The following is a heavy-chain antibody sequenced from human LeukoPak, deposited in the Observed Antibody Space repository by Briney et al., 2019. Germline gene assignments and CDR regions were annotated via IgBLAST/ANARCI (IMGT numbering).Heavy chain of an antibody. CDR3: ARDLGDIVVSREWYFDL. J-gene: IGHJ2*01. CDR2: IIPILGIA. Sequence: SVKVSCKASGGTFSSYAISWVRQAPGQGLGWMGRIIPILGIANYAQKFQGRVTITADKSTSTAYMELSSLRSEDTAVYYYARDLGDIVVSREWYFDLWGRGTLVTVSS. CDR1: GGTFSSYA. D-gene: IGHD2-15*01. V-gene: IGHV1-69*04.